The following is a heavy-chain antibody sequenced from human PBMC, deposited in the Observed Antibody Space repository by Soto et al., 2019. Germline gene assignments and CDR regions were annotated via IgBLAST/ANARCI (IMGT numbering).Heavy chain of an antibody. CDR1: GGSISSGGYS. Sequence: SETLSLTCAVSGGSISSGGYSWSWIRQPPGKGLEWIGYIYHSGSTYYNPSLKSRVTIPVDRSKNQFSLKLSSVTAADTAVYYCARGLQTLIYGSGSYSVNWFDPWGQGTLVTVSS. J-gene: IGHJ5*02. CDR3: ARGLQTLIYGSGSYSVNWFDP. D-gene: IGHD3-10*01. V-gene: IGHV4-30-2*01. CDR2: IYHSGST.